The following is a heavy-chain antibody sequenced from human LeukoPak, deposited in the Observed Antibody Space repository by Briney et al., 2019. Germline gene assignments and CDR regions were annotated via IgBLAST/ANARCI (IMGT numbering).Heavy chain of an antibody. J-gene: IGHJ3*02. CDR1: GSTFSSYG. CDR2: IGYDGSNK. D-gene: IGHD2-21*02. CDR3: ARGGDLGAFDI. V-gene: IGHV3-33*01. Sequence: GRCLRPACAVSGSTFSSYGMDWVCQAPGKGPEWVAVIGYDGSNKYYADSVKCRFTISRDNSKNTLYLQMNSLRAEDTAVYYCARGGDLGAFDIWGQGTMVTVSS.